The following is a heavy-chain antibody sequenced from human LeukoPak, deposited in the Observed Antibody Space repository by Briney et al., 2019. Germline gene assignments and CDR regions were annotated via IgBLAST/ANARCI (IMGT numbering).Heavy chain of an antibody. V-gene: IGHV3-7*01. D-gene: IGHD2-8*02. CDR3: ASRYCTGVNCFAASYICMDV. CDR2: IKQDGSEK. CDR1: GLTFSGYW. J-gene: IGHJ6*03. Sequence: PGGSLRLSCAASGLTFSGYWMTWVRQAPGKGLEWVANIKQDGSEKYYVDSVKGRFTIPRDNADNSLYLQMTSLRVEDTAVYFCASRYCTGVNCFAASYICMDVWGKGTTVTVSS.